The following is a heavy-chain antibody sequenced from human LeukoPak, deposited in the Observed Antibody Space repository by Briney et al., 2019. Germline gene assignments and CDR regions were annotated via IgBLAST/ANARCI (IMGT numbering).Heavy chain of an antibody. V-gene: IGHV3-21*01. Sequence: GGSLRLSCAASGFTFSSYSMNWVRQAPGKGLEWVSSISSSSSYIYYADSVKGRFTISRDNAKNSLYLQMNSLRAEDTAVYYCARASGCSGGSCYHAMDVWGQGTTVTVSS. J-gene: IGHJ6*02. CDR2: ISSSSSYI. CDR1: GFTFSSYS. D-gene: IGHD2-15*01. CDR3: ARASGCSGGSCYHAMDV.